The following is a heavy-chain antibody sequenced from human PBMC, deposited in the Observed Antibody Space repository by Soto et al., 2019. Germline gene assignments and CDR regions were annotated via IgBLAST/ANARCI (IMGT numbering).Heavy chain of an antibody. CDR1: GYTFTSYG. CDR3: ARSPNQNIVLMVYAPPNWFDP. V-gene: IGHV1-18*01. J-gene: IGHJ5*02. CDR2: ISAYNGNT. Sequence: QVQLVQSGAEVKKPGASVKVSCKASGYTFTSYGISWVRQAPGQGLEWMGWISAYNGNTNYAQKLQGRVTMTTDTSTSTAYMELRSLRSDDTAVYYCARSPNQNIVLMVYAPPNWFDPWGQGTLVTVSS. D-gene: IGHD2-8*01.